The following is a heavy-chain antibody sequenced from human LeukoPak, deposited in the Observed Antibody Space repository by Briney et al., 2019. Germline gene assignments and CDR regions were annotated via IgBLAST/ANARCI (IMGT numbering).Heavy chain of an antibody. V-gene: IGHV3-30*04. CDR1: GFTFSSYA. CDR2: ISYDGSNK. D-gene: IGHD3-3*02. J-gene: IGHJ4*02. CDR3: ARGGLAGFDY. Sequence: GGSLRLSCAASGFTFSSYAMHWVRQAPGKGLEWVAVISYDGSNKYYADSVKGRFTISRDNSKNTLYLQMNSLRAEDTAVYYCARGGLAGFDYWGQGTLVTVSS.